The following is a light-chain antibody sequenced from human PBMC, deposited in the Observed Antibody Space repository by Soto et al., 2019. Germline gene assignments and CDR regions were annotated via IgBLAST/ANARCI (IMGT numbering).Light chain of an antibody. CDR2: GTS. CDR1: QSVSIK. J-gene: IGKJ1*01. Sequence: EIVMTHSPATLSFCAAERSTLSCRASQSVSIKLAWYQQKPGQAPRLLIFGTSSRATGIPDRFSGSGSGTDFTLTINRLEPEDFAMYFCQQYGSPPWTFGQGTKVDIK. CDR3: QQYGSPPWT. V-gene: IGKV3-20*01.